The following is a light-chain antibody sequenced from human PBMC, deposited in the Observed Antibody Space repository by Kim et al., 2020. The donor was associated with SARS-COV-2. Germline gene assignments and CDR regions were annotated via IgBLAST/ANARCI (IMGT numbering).Light chain of an antibody. V-gene: IGLV1-44*01. CDR1: NSNIGSNT. J-gene: IGLJ3*02. CDR2: SIN. CDR3: ATWDDRLNGPV. Sequence: QSVLTQPPSASGTPGQRVTISCSGSNSNIGSNTVNWYRQLPGTAPKLLMHSINERPSGVPDRFSGSKSGTSATLAISGLQSDDEGDYFCATWDDRLNGPVFGRGTKLTVL.